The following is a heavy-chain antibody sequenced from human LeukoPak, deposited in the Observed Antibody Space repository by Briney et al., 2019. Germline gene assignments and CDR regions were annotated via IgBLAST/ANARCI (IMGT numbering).Heavy chain of an antibody. CDR1: GGSISSGSYY. CDR2: IYTSGST. D-gene: IGHD3-22*01. Sequence: TLSLTCTVSGGSISSGSYYWSWIRQPAGKGLEWIGRIYTSGSTNYNPSLKSRVTISVDTSKNQFSLKLSSVTAADTAVYYCARVIRYYDSSGTYDYWGQGILVTVSS. CDR3: ARVIRYYDSSGTYDY. V-gene: IGHV4-61*02. J-gene: IGHJ4*02.